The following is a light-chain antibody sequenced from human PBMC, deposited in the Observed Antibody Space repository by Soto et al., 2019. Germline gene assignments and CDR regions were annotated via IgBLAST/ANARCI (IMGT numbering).Light chain of an antibody. CDR2: DVS. CDR1: SSDVGAYDS. V-gene: IGLV2-11*01. Sequence: QSALTQPRSVSGSPGQSVTISCTGTSSDVGAYDSVSWYQHHPGKAPKVMIYDVSNRPSGVPDRFSGSKSGNTASLTISGLQTEDEADYYCCSHAGGDTWVFGGGTKLTVL. CDR3: CSHAGGDTWV. J-gene: IGLJ3*02.